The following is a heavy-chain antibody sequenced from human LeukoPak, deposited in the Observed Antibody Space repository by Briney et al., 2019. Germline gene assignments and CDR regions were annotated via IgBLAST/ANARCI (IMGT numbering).Heavy chain of an antibody. D-gene: IGHD3-10*01. Sequence: ASVKVSCKVSGYTFTSYGISWVRQAPGQGLEWMGWISAYNGNTNYAQKLQGRVTMTTDTSTSTAYMELRSLRSDDTAVYYCARGGSGITYYYYYMDVWGKGTTVTVSS. V-gene: IGHV1-18*01. J-gene: IGHJ6*03. CDR3: ARGGSGITYYYYYMDV. CDR1: GYTFTSYG. CDR2: ISAYNGNT.